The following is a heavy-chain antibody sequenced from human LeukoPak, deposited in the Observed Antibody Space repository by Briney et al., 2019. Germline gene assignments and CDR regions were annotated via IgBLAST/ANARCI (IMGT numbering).Heavy chain of an antibody. D-gene: IGHD3-3*01. J-gene: IGHJ4*02. V-gene: IGHV3-23*01. CDR1: GFTFSSYA. CDR2: ISGSGGST. Sequence: GGSLRLSCAASGFTFSSYAMSWVRQAPGKGLELVSAISGSGGSTYYADSVKGRFTISRDNSKNTLYLQMNSLRAEDTAVYYCAKVSDFWSGYLDYWGQGTLVTVSS. CDR3: AKVSDFWSGYLDY.